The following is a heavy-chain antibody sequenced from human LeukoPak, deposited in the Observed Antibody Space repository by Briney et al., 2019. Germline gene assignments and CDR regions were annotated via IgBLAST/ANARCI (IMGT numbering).Heavy chain of an antibody. J-gene: IGHJ6*02. CDR1: GFSFSSHA. CDR2: ISGSGGST. D-gene: IGHD4-17*01. CDR3: AKEVETTVTIYYYYGMDV. Sequence: GGSLRLSCAASGFSFSSHAMSWVRQAPGKGLEWVAAISGSGGSTYHADSVRGRFTVSRDNSKNTLYLQMNSLRAEDTAIYYCAKEVETTVTIYYYYGMDVWGQGTTVTVSS. V-gene: IGHV3-23*01.